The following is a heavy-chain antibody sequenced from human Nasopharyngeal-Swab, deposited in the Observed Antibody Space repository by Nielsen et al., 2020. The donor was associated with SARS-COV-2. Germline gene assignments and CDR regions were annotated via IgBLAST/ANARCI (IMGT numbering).Heavy chain of an antibody. CDR1: GFTVSSNY. J-gene: IGHJ6*02. CDR2: IDATAKT. V-gene: IGHV3-66*01. Sequence: GGSLRLSCAASGFTVSSNYMAWVRQAPGKGLEWVSMIDATAKTFYADSVKGRFTISRDKSKNTVYFQMNGLRVEDTAVYFCAREGEYGLSGVIRYYYNMELWGQGTTVTVSS. D-gene: IGHD3-3*01. CDR3: AREGEYGLSGVIRYYYNMEL.